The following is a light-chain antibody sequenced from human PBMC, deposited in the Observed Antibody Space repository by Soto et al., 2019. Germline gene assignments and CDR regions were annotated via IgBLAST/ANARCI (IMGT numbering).Light chain of an antibody. CDR1: QRVSSSY. Sequence: PGTLPLSLRVIASLPCRATQRVSSSYLAAYHQKPGRPPRLLINGASSRATAIPHRFSGSGSGTDFTLTISRLEPEDFAVYYCQQYGSSAWTFGQGTKVDIK. V-gene: IGKV3-20*01. CDR2: GAS. CDR3: QQYGSSAWT. J-gene: IGKJ1*01.